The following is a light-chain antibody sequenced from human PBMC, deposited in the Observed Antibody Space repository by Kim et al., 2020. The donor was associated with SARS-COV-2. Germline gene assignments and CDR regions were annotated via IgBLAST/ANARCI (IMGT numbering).Light chain of an antibody. Sequence: GTPGQRVPISCSGSSANIGSDYVYWYQQLPGTAPKLLIYRNNQRPSGVPDRFSGSKSGTSASLAISGLRSEDEADYYCASWDDSLVFGGGTKVTVL. CDR1: SANIGSDY. V-gene: IGLV1-47*01. CDR3: ASWDDSLV. J-gene: IGLJ2*01. CDR2: RNN.